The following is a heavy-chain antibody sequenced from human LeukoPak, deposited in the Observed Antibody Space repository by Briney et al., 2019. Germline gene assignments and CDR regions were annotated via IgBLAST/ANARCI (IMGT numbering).Heavy chain of an antibody. CDR1: GGSISSYY. V-gene: IGHV4-34*01. CDR3: ARGGGIRLGELSSPFDY. CDR2: INHSGST. J-gene: IGHJ4*02. D-gene: IGHD3-16*02. Sequence: PSETLSLTCTVSGGSISSYYWSWIRQPPGKGLEWIGEINHSGSTNYNPSLKSRVTISVDTSKNQFSLKLSSVTAADTAVYYCARGGGIRLGELSSPFDYWGQGTLVTVSS.